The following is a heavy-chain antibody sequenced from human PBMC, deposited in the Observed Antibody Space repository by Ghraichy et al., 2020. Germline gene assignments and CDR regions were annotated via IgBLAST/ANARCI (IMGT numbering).Heavy chain of an antibody. Sequence: SETLSLTCTVSGGSISSGGYYWSWIRQHPGKGLEWIGYIYYSGSTYYNPSLKSRVTISVDTSKNQFSLKLSSVTAADTAVYYCARRGYSGYDREGFDYWGQGTLVTVSS. CDR3: ARRGYSGYDREGFDY. J-gene: IGHJ4*02. D-gene: IGHD5-12*01. CDR1: GGSISSGGYY. CDR2: IYYSGST. V-gene: IGHV4-31*03.